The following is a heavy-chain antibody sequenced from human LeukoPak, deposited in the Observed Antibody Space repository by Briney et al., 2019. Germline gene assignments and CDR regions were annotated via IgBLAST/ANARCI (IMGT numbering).Heavy chain of an antibody. CDR2: INHSGST. Sequence: SETLSLTCAVYGGSFSGYYWSWIRQPPGKGLEWIGEINHSGSTNYNPSLKSRVTISVDTSKNQFSLKLSSVTAADTAVYYCASLGSYSGPDYWGQGTLVTVSS. CDR3: ASLGSYSGPDY. CDR1: GGSFSGYY. V-gene: IGHV4-34*01. J-gene: IGHJ4*02. D-gene: IGHD1-26*01.